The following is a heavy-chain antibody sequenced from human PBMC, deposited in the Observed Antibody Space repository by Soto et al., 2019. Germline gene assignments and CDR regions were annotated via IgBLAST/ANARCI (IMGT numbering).Heavy chain of an antibody. D-gene: IGHD1-26*01. Sequence: KTSETLSLTCTVSGGSVSSGSYYWSWIRQPPGKGLEWIGYIYYSGSTNYNPSLKSRVTISVDTSKNQFSLKLSSVTAADTAVYYCARDHHASRLSGSYSFWSALGQNWFDPWGQGTLVTVSS. V-gene: IGHV4-61*01. CDR2: IYYSGST. CDR3: ARDHHASRLSGSYSFWSALGQNWFDP. CDR1: GGSVSSGSYY. J-gene: IGHJ5*02.